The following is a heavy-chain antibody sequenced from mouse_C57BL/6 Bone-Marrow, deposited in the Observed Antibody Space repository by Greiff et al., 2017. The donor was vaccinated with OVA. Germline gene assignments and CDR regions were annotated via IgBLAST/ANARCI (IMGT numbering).Heavy chain of an antibody. CDR3: ASQGLLRHYYYAMDY. J-gene: IGHJ4*01. CDR2: ISSGSSTI. V-gene: IGHV5-17*01. D-gene: IGHD1-1*01. Sequence: EVMLVESGGGLVKPGGSLKLSCAASGFTFSDYGMHWVRQAPEKGLEWVAYISSGSSTIYYADTVKGRFTISRDNAKNTLFLQRTSLRSEDTAMYYAASQGLLRHYYYAMDYWGQGTSVTVSS. CDR1: GFTFSDYG.